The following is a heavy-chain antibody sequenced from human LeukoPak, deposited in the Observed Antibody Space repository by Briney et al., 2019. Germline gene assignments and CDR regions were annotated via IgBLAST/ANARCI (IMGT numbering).Heavy chain of an antibody. Sequence: PSQTLSLTCTVSGGSISSGGYYWSWIRQHPGKGLEWIGYIYYSGSAYYNPSLKSRVTISVDTSKNQFSLKLSSVTAADTAVYYCARDSPMVRGVIWSAFDIWGQGTMVTVSS. CDR3: ARDSPMVRGVIWSAFDI. D-gene: IGHD3-10*01. CDR1: GGSISSGGYY. V-gene: IGHV4-31*03. CDR2: IYYSGSA. J-gene: IGHJ3*02.